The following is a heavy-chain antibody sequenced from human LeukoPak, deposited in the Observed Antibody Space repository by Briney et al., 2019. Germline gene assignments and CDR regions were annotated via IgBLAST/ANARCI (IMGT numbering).Heavy chain of an antibody. J-gene: IGHJ5*02. V-gene: IGHV4-39*07. CDR1: GGSISSSSYY. CDR3: ARDVLAAAGTFDP. D-gene: IGHD6-13*01. CDR2: IYYSGST. Sequence: PSETLSLTCTVSGGSISSSSYYWGWIRQPPGKGLEWIGSIYYSGSTYYNPSLKSRVTISVDTSKNQFSLKLSSVTAADTAVYYCARDVLAAAGTFDPWGQGTLVTASS.